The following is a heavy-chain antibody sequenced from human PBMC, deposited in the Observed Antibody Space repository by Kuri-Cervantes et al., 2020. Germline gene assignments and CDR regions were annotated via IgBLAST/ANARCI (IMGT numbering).Heavy chain of an antibody. CDR3: ARARRVELWKGFDY. J-gene: IGHJ4*02. CDR1: GSTFDNYA. CDR2: ISWNSGSI. V-gene: IGHV3-9*01. D-gene: IGHD1-7*01. Sequence: GGSLRLSCEASGSTFDNYAMPWVRQAPGKGLEWVSGISWNSGSIGYEDSVKGRFTISRDNAKNSLYRQMNSLRAEDTAVYYCARARRVELWKGFDYWGQGTLVTVSS.